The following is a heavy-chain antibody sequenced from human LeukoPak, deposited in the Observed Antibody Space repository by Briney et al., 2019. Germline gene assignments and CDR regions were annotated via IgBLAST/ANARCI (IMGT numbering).Heavy chain of an antibody. CDR3: ARGASPYYYYGKDV. CDR2: IKQDGSDK. D-gene: IGHD1-26*01. V-gene: IGHV3-7*03. CDR1: GFHFTTYW. Sequence: GGSLRLSCAVSGFHFTTYWMTWVRQAPGKGLEWVANIKQDGSDKNYVDSVKGRFTISRDNAKKLLYLQMNSLRAEDTAVYYCARGASPYYYYGKDVWGQGTTVTVSS. J-gene: IGHJ6*02.